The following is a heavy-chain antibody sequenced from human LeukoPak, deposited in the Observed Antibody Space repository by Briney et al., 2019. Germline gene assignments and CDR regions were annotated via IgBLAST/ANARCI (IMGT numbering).Heavy chain of an antibody. J-gene: IGHJ5*02. V-gene: IGHV1-2*02. D-gene: IGHD2-21*01. Sequence: ASVKVSCKTSGYSFTDYYMHWVRQAPGQGLEWMGWINPNSGGTSSAQKFQGRVIMTRDTPITTVYMEVSWLTSDDTAIYYCARADRLHGGPYLIGPWGQGTLVTVSS. CDR3: ARADRLHGGPYLIGP. CDR2: INPNSGGT. CDR1: GYSFTDYY.